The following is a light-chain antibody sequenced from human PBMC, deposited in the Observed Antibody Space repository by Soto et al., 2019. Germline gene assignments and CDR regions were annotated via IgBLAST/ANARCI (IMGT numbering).Light chain of an antibody. CDR3: QQYKSFWT. Sequence: DIQHTQSPSTLSASVGDRVTLTCRASQSISGWLAWYQQKPGKAPKLLIYKASSLESGVPSRLSGSCSGTEFTLTISRMQAADFATYYCQQYKSFWTFGQGTKV. CDR2: KAS. CDR1: QSISGW. J-gene: IGKJ1*01. V-gene: IGKV1-5*03.